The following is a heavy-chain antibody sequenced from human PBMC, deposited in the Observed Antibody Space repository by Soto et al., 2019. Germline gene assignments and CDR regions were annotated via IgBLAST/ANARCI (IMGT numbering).Heavy chain of an antibody. CDR1: GDSVSRNSAA. CDR3: ARGHFDWLCDY. Sequence: SPTHSLTCALSGDSVSRNSAAWNWIRQSPSRGLEWLGRTYYRSKGYNDSAVPVKSRITSNPYTSKNQFSLQLNSVTPDYTAVDDCARGHFDWLCDYWRQGTLGTVAS. J-gene: IGHJ4*02. CDR2: TYYRSKGYN. D-gene: IGHD3-9*01. V-gene: IGHV6-1*01.